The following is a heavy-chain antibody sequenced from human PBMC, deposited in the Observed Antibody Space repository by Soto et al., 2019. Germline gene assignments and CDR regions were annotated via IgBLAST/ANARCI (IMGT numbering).Heavy chain of an antibody. CDR3: AIVSYVFQFLDLFDY. D-gene: IGHD3-3*01. Sequence: ASVKVSCKASGYTFTDFTMHWVRQAPGQGLEWMGWINTGNGNTKYSQKFQGRVTITRDTSASTAYMELNSLRSEDTAVYYCAIVSYVFQFLDLFDYWGQGTLVTVSS. J-gene: IGHJ4*02. V-gene: IGHV1-3*04. CDR2: INTGNGNT. CDR1: GYTFTDFT.